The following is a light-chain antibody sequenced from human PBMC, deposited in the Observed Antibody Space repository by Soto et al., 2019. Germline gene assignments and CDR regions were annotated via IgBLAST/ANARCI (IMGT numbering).Light chain of an antibody. CDR1: QSISTW. Sequence: QMSQSPSTLSASVGDRVTITCRASQSISTWLDWYQQKPGKAPKLLIYDASSLESGVPSRFGGGGSGTEFTLTISSLQPDDFAIYYCQQYINYPRKFGQGTNVDI. CDR3: QQYINYPRK. J-gene: IGKJ1*01. V-gene: IGKV1-5*01. CDR2: DAS.